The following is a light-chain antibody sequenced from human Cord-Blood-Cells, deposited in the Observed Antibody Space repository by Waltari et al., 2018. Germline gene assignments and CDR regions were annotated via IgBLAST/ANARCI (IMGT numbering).Light chain of an antibody. CDR3: NSRDSSGNHLVV. Sequence: SSELTQDPAVSVALGQTVRITCQGDSLRSYYASWYQQKPGQAPVLVIYGKNNRPSEIPDLFAGSSSGNTASLTITGAQAEDEADYYCNSRDSSGNHLVVFGRGTKLTVL. CDR2: GKN. V-gene: IGLV3-19*01. J-gene: IGLJ2*01. CDR1: SLRSYY.